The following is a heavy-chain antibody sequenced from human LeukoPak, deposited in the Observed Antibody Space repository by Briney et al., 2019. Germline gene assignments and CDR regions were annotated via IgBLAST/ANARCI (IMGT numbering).Heavy chain of an antibody. CDR2: INHSGST. D-gene: IGHD3-9*01. V-gene: IGHV4-34*01. Sequence: SETLSLTCAVYGGSFSGYYWSWIRQPPGKGLEWIGEINHSGSTNYNPSLKRRVTISVDTSNNQFSLKLSSVTAADTAVYYCARGRVENVLRYFDWLYYYMDVWGKGTTVTVSS. J-gene: IGHJ6*03. CDR1: GGSFSGYY. CDR3: ARGRVENVLRYFDWLYYYMDV.